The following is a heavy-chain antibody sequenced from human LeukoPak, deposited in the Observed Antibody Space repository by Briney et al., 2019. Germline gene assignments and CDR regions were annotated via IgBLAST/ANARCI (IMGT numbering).Heavy chain of an antibody. J-gene: IGHJ3*02. CDR3: ARDYITMVRGVRVQGAFDI. V-gene: IGHV1-18*01. Sequence: ASVKVSCKASVYTFTSYGISWVRQAPXXXXXXXXXXXXXNGNTNYAQKLQGRVTMTTDTSTSTAYMELRSLRSDDTAVYYCARDYITMVRGVRVQGAFDIWGQGTMVTVSS. CDR1: VYTFTSYG. CDR2: XXXXNGNT. D-gene: IGHD3-10*01.